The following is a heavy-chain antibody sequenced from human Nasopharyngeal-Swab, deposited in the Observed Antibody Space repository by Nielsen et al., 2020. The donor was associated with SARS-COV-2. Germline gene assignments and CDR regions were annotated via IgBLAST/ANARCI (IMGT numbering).Heavy chain of an antibody. D-gene: IGHD1-26*01. J-gene: IGHJ6*03. V-gene: IGHV1-3*01. Sequence: VSCKASGYTFTSYAMHWVRQAPGQRLEWMGWINAGNGNTKYSQKFQGRVTITRDTSASTAYVELSSLRSEDTAVYYCARWRVGGSYSGYYYYMDVWGKGTTVTVSS. CDR3: ARWRVGGSYSGYYYYMDV. CDR2: INAGNGNT. CDR1: GYTFTSYA.